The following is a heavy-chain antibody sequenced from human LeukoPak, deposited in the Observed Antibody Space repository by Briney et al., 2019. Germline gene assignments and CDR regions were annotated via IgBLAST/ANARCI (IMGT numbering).Heavy chain of an antibody. V-gene: IGHV4-59*01. Sequence: SETLSLTCTVSGGSISTYYWSWIRQPPGKGLEWIGYIYYSGNTNYNPSLKSRVTISVDTSKNQFSLKLSSVTAADTAVYYCARDRDGRFDYWGQGTLVTVSS. J-gene: IGHJ4*02. CDR1: GGSISTYY. D-gene: IGHD1-26*01. CDR2: IYYSGNT. CDR3: ARDRDGRFDY.